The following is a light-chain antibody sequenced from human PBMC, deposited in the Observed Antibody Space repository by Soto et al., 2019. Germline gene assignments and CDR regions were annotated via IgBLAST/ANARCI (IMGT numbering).Light chain of an antibody. CDR1: GNDVGGYTF. V-gene: IGLV2-14*03. Sequence: QSVLTQPASVSGSPGQSISISCTGTGNDVGGYTFVSWYQQHPDKVPKLVIFDVNRRPSGVSDRFSGSKSVNAAYLTISGLQAEDEADYYCCSYTATNTYVFGTGTKVTV. CDR3: CSYTATNTYV. J-gene: IGLJ1*01. CDR2: DVN.